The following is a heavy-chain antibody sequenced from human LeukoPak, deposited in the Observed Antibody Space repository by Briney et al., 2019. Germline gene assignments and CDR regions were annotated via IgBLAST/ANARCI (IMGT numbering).Heavy chain of an antibody. V-gene: IGHV3-7*03. CDR2: IKQDGSEK. D-gene: IGHD3-10*01. J-gene: IGHJ5*02. CDR3: ARAKDGSGSYYLLRGIRNWFDP. CDR1: GFTFSSYW. Sequence: SGGSLRLSCAASGFTFSSYWMSWVRQAPGKGLEWVANIKQDGSEKYYVDSVKGRFTISRDNAKNSLYPQMNSLRAEDTAVYYCARAKDGSGSYYLLRGIRNWFDPWGQETLVTVSS.